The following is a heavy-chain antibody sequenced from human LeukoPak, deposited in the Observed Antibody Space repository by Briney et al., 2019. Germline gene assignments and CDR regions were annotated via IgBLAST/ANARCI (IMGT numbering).Heavy chain of an antibody. Sequence: GASVKVSCKASGGTFSSYAISWVRQAPGQGLEWMGWINTNTGNPTYAQGFTGRSVFSLDTSVSTAYLQISSLEAEDTAVYYCARLVTTAWGDYWGQGTLVTVSS. V-gene: IGHV7-4-1*02. D-gene: IGHD4-17*01. CDR3: ARLVTTAWGDY. CDR1: GGTFSSYA. J-gene: IGHJ4*02. CDR2: INTNTGNP.